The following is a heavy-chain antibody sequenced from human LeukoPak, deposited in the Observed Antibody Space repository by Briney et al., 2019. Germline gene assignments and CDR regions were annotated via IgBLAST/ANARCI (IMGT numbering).Heavy chain of an antibody. CDR3: ARGTRSHYYYYMDV. V-gene: IGHV4-34*01. Sequence: SETLSLTCAVYGGSFSGYYWSWIRQPPGKGLEWIGEINHSGSTNYNPSPKSRVSISVDTSKNQFSLKLSSATAADTAVYYCARGTRSHYYYYMDVWGKGTTVTVSS. D-gene: IGHD1-14*01. CDR2: INHSGST. J-gene: IGHJ6*03. CDR1: GGSFSGYY.